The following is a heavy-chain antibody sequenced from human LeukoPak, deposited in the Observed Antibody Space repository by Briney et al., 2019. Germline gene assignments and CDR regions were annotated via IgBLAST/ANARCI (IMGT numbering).Heavy chain of an antibody. CDR2: ISSSGSAM. D-gene: IGHD2-15*01. Sequence: GGSLRLSCAASGLTFRSYEMNWVRQAPGKGLEWVSFISSSGSAMYYADSVKGRFTISRDNAKNSLYLQMNSLRAEDTALYYCVRDGRYCSGGRCFPIWGQGTLVTVST. CDR3: VRDGRYCSGGRCFPI. CDR1: GLTFRSYE. V-gene: IGHV3-48*03. J-gene: IGHJ4*02.